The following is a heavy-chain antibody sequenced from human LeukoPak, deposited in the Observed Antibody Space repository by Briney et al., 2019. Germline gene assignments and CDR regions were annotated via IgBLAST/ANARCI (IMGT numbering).Heavy chain of an antibody. Sequence: ASVKVSCQTSGYIFTDYFIHWVRQAPGQGLEWMGRIHSNGGEIMYAQNFLDRLTMTRDTSVDTAYMELTRLTSDDTAVYYCARDLHSTPHWELDXWGQGXXVTV. CDR3: ARDLHSTPHWELDX. D-gene: IGHD1-26*01. CDR2: IHSNGGEI. CDR1: GYIFTDYF. V-gene: IGHV1-2*06. J-gene: IGHJ4*02.